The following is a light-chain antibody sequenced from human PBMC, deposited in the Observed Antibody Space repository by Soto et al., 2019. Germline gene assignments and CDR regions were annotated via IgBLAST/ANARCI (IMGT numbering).Light chain of an antibody. V-gene: IGKV4-1*01. CDR1: QGVFFTSNNKNY. Sequence: DIVMTQSPDSLTVSLGERATINCRSSQGVFFTSNNKNYLAWYQQKPGQPPKLLIYWASTRESGVPDRFSGSGSGTDFTLTISSLQAEDVAVYYCQQYYTIPPWTFGRGTKVDI. J-gene: IGKJ1*01. CDR2: WAS. CDR3: QQYYTIPPWT.